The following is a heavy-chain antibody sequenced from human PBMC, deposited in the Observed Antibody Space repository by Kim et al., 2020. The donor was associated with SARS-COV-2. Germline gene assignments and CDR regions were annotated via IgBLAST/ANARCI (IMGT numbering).Heavy chain of an antibody. Sequence: ASVKVSCKASGYTFTNYAMNWVRQAPGQGLEWMGWINPNTGNPTYAQGFTGRFVFSLDTSVITAYLQISSLKAEDTAVYYCARGRDCSSTSCLGAFDIWGQGTMVTVSS. CDR2: INPNTGNP. D-gene: IGHD2-2*01. CDR1: GYTFTNYA. CDR3: ARGRDCSSTSCLGAFDI. J-gene: IGHJ3*02. V-gene: IGHV7-4-1*02.